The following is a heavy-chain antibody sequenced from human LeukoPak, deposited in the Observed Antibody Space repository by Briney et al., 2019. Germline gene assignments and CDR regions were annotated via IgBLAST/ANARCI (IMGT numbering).Heavy chain of an antibody. CDR2: ISSSSSTI. V-gene: IGHV3-48*01. D-gene: IGHD2-2*01. CDR3: ARKDPSGYCSSTSCYWLDY. J-gene: IGHJ4*02. Sequence: GGSLRLSCAASGFSFSRYSMNWVRQAPGKGLEWVSYISSSSSTIYYADSVKGRFTISRDNAKNSLYLQMNSLRAEDTAVYYCARKDPSGYCSSTSCYWLDYWGQGTLVTVSS. CDR1: GFSFSRYS.